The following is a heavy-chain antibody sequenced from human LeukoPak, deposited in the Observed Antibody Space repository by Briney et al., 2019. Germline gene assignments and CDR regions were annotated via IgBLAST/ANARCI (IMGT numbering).Heavy chain of an antibody. V-gene: IGHV4-39*01. CDR1: GGSISSYY. CDR2: VYYSWST. J-gene: IGHJ4*02. CDR3: ARLSTALARLNADY. D-gene: IGHD2-2*01. Sequence: SETLSLTCTVSGGSISSYYWGWIRQPPGKGLEWIGSVYYSWSTYYNPSLKSRLTMSVDTSKNQLSLKLSSVTAADTAVYYCARLSTALARLNADYWGQGTLVTVSS.